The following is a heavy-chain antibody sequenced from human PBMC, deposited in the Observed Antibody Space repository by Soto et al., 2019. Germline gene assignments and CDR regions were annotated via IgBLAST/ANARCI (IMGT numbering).Heavy chain of an antibody. CDR2: IIPIFGTA. D-gene: IGHD5-12*01. Sequence: QVQLVQSGAEVKKPGSSVKVSCKASGGTFSSYAISWVRQAPGQGLEWMGGIIPIFGTANYAQKFQGRVTITADESTGTAYRELSSLRSEDTAVYYGARRKVATIVDDYYYGMDVWGQGTTVTVSS. V-gene: IGHV1-69*12. CDR3: ARRKVATIVDDYYYGMDV. CDR1: GGTFSSYA. J-gene: IGHJ6*02.